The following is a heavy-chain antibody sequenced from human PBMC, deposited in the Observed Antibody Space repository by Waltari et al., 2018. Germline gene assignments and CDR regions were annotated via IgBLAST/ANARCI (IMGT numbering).Heavy chain of an antibody. V-gene: IGHV1-69*05. CDR2: IIPIFGTA. J-gene: IGHJ3*02. Sequence: QVQLVQSGAEVKKPGSSVKVSCKASGGTFSSYAISWVRQAPGQGLEWMGGIIPIFGTANYAQKFQGRVTITTDESTSTAYMELSSLRSEDTAVYYCARDQRYCTGGVCLYQAGAFDIWGQGTMVTVSS. CDR3: ARDQRYCTGGVCLYQAGAFDI. CDR1: GGTFSSYA. D-gene: IGHD2-8*02.